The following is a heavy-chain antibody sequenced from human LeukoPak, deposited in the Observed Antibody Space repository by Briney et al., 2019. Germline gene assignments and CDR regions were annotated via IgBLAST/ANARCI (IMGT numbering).Heavy chain of an antibody. J-gene: IGHJ5*02. Sequence: ASVKVSCKASGYTFTHYIINWVRQAPGQGLEWMGKISAYNNYTTYAQKFQGRIAMTTDTSTNTGYMDLRSLRSDDTAFYYCAREGADDHGRLLWFDPWGQGTLVTVSS. CDR1: GYTFTHYI. D-gene: IGHD4-17*01. CDR3: AREGADDHGRLLWFDP. CDR2: ISAYNNYT. V-gene: IGHV1-18*01.